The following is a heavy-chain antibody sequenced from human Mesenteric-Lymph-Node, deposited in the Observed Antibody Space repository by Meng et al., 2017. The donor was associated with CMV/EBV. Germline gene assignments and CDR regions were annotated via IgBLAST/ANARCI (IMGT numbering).Heavy chain of an antibody. J-gene: IGHJ4*02. CDR1: GYTFTGYY. D-gene: IGHD6-19*01. Sequence: ASVKVSCKASGYTFTGYYIYWVRQAPGQGFEWMGGINPDRGGTNYAQKFEGRVTMTRDTSINTAYMELSRLRSDDTAVYYCARVVGSGWYDFWGQGTLVTVSS. V-gene: IGHV1-2*02. CDR3: ARVVGSGWYDF. CDR2: INPDRGGT.